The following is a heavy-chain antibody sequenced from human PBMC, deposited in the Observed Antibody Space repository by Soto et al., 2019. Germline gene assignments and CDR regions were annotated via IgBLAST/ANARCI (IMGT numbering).Heavy chain of an antibody. CDR2: ITGSGDTT. Sequence: EVQVLESGGGLVPPGGSLRLSCAASGLTFSNTGMSWVRQAPGQGLEWVSAITGSGDTTYYADSVKGRFTISRDNSKSTLYLQMNSLRAEDTAVYYCAKINGYFDYWGQGTLVTVSS. CDR3: AKINGYFDY. J-gene: IGHJ4*02. CDR1: GLTFSNTG. V-gene: IGHV3-23*01.